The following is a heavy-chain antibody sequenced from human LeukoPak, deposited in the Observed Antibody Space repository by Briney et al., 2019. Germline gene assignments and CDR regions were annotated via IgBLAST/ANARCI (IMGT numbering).Heavy chain of an antibody. Sequence: GGSLRLSCAASEFTFSNYALHWVRQAPGKGLQWVAVISYDGNTIHYADSVKGRFIIPRDASKNTLYLQMNSLRAEDTAVYYCARSGGLQKFDYWGQGTLVTVSS. V-gene: IGHV3-30-3*01. CDR3: ARSGGLQKFDY. J-gene: IGHJ4*02. CDR1: EFTFSNYA. D-gene: IGHD4-11*01. CDR2: ISYDGNTI.